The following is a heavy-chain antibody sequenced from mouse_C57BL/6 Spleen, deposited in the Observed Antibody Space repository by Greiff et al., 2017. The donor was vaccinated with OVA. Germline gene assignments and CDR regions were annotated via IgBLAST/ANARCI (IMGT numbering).Heavy chain of an antibody. J-gene: IGHJ1*03. CDR1: GYAFSSYW. CDR2: IYPGSGST. CDR3: ARAGSSGYFDG. V-gene: IGHV1-55*01. Sequence: QVQLQQSGPELVKPGASVKISCKASGYAFSSYWITWVKQRPGQGLEWIGDIYPGSGSTNYNEKFKSKATLTVDTSSSTAYMQLSSLTSEDSAVXYCARAGSSGYFDGWGTGTTVTVSS. D-gene: IGHD1-1*01.